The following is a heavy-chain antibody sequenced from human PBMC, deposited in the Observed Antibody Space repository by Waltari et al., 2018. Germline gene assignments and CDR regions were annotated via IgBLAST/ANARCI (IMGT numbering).Heavy chain of an antibody. Sequence: EVQLVESGGGLVQPGGSLRLSCAASGFTFSSYEMNWVRQAPGKGLEWVSYISSSGSTINDADSVKGRFTISRDNAKNSLYLQMNSLRAEDTAVYYCAGECGSCYSYYYYYGMDVWGQGTTVTVSS. D-gene: IGHD2-15*01. J-gene: IGHJ6*02. CDR3: AGECGSCYSYYYYYGMDV. V-gene: IGHV3-48*03. CDR2: ISSSGSTI. CDR1: GFTFSSYE.